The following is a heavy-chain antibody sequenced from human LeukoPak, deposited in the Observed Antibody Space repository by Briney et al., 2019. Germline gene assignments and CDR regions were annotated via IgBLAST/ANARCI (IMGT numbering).Heavy chain of an antibody. CDR2: ISYDGSNK. CDR1: GFTFSSYA. D-gene: IGHD3-10*01. J-gene: IGHJ6*02. V-gene: IGHV3-30*04. Sequence: QPGRSLRLSCAASGFTFSSYAMHWVRQAPGKGLEWVAVISYDGSNKYYADSVKGRFTISRDNSKNTLYLQMNSLRAEDTAVYYCARATYGSNYGMDVWGRGTTVTVSS. CDR3: ARATYGSNYGMDV.